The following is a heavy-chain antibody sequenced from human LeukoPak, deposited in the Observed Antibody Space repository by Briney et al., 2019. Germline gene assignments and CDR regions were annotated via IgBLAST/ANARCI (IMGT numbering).Heavy chain of an antibody. CDR2: ISSSSSYI. V-gene: IGHV3-21*01. CDR1: GFTFSSYS. D-gene: IGHD2-15*01. Sequence: TGGSLRLSCAASGFTFSSYSMNWVRQAPGKGLEWVSSISSSSSYIYYADSVKGRFTISRDNSKNTLYLQMNSLRAEDTAVYYCAKARILTVVVVAATISPPGYWGQGTLVTVSS. J-gene: IGHJ4*02. CDR3: AKARILTVVVVAATISPPGY.